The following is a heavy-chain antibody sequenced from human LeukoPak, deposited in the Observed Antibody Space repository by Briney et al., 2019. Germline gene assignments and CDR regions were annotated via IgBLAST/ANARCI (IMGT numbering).Heavy chain of an antibody. CDR3: AKEGNSSGWSFDY. Sequence: GGSLRLSCAASGFTFSSYEMNWVRQAPGKGLEWVSAISGSGGSTYYADSVKGRFTISRDNSKNTLYLQMNSLRAEDTAVYYCAKEGNSSGWSFDYWGQGTLVTVSS. V-gene: IGHV3-23*01. D-gene: IGHD6-19*01. CDR1: GFTFSSYE. CDR2: ISGSGGST. J-gene: IGHJ4*02.